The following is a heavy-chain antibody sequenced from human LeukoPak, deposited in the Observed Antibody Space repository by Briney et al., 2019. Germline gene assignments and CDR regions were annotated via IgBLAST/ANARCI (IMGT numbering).Heavy chain of an antibody. J-gene: IGHJ5*02. CDR2: IYTSGST. D-gene: IGHD3-22*01. V-gene: IGHV4-61*02. CDR1: GGSISSGSYY. CDR3: AREDSGYYYDSSGYFS. Sequence: SQTLSLTCTVSGGSISSGSYYWSWIRQPAGKGLEWIGRIYTSGSTNYNPSLKSRVTISVDTSKNQFSLKLSSVTAADTAVYYCAREDSGYYYDSSGYFSWGQGTLVTVSS.